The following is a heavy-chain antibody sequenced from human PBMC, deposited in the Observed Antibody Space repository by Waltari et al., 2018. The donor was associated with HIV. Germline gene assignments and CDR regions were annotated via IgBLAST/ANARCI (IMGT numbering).Heavy chain of an antibody. CDR1: GFTFDDYA. D-gene: IGHD6-13*01. V-gene: IGHV3-9*01. Sequence: EVQLVESGGGLVQHGRSLRLSCAASGFTFDDYAMHWVRHAPGKGLEWVSGISWNSGSIGYADSVKGRFTISRDNAKNSLYLQMNSLRAEDTALYYCAKDIGAAAGLSPYGMDVWGQGTTVTVSS. CDR3: AKDIGAAAGLSPYGMDV. J-gene: IGHJ6*02. CDR2: ISWNSGSI.